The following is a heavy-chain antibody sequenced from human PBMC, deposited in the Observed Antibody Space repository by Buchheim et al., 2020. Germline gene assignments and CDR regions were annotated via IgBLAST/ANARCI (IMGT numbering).Heavy chain of an antibody. Sequence: QVQLQESGPGLVWPSDTLSLTCTVSGGSMSSDYWTWIRQPPGKGLEWIGNIDNTESTNFNPSLRGRVIISLNTSKNQFFLRLNSMTAADTGVYYCARDAKYYGTDVWGQGTT. CDR1: GGSMSSDY. CDR3: ARDAKYYGTDV. V-gene: IGHV4-59*01. CDR2: IDNTEST. J-gene: IGHJ6*02. D-gene: IGHD4/OR15-4a*01.